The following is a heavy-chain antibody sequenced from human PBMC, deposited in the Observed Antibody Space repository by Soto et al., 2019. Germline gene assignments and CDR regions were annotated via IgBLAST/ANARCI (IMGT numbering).Heavy chain of an antibody. CDR3: ARSLYGAGSYSLFFDY. V-gene: IGHV4-30-2*01. J-gene: IGHJ4*02. D-gene: IGHD3-10*01. Sequence: PSETLSLTCAVSGGSIISGGYSWSLIRQPPGKGLEWIGYIYHSGSTYYNPSLKSRVTISVDRSKNQFSLKLSSVTAADTAVYYCARSLYGAGSYSLFFDYWGQGTLVTVSS. CDR1: GGSIISGGYS. CDR2: IYHSGST.